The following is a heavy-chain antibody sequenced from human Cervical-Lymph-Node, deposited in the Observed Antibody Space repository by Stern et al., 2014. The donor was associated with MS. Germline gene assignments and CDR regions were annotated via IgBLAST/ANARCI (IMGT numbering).Heavy chain of an antibody. CDR1: GYTFTSYG. J-gene: IGHJ3*02. CDR2: IGAYNGNT. D-gene: IGHD2-21*01. CDR3: ARGLLGSDNAFDI. V-gene: IGHV1-18*01. Sequence: QVQMVQSGAEVKKPGASVKVSYKASGYTFTSYGISWVRQAPGQGLEWTGWIGAYNGNTTYVQKLQCRVTMTTDTSTSTAYMELRSLRSDDTAVYYCARGLLGSDNAFDIWGQGTMVTVSS.